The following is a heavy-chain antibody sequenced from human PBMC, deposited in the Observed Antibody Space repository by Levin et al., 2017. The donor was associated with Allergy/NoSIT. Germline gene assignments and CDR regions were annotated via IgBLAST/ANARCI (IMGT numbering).Heavy chain of an antibody. J-gene: IGHJ4*02. CDR3: ARQVVDYYDSSGYVDY. V-gene: IGHV4-39*01. D-gene: IGHD3-22*01. CDR2: FQYSGRT. Sequence: SETLSLTCTVSGDSISSSSYYWGWIRQPPGKGLEWIGTFQYSGRTYYNPSLKSRVTISVDTSKKQFSLKLSSVTAADTAVYYCARQVVDYYDSSGYVDYWGQGTLVTVSS. CDR1: GDSISSSSYY.